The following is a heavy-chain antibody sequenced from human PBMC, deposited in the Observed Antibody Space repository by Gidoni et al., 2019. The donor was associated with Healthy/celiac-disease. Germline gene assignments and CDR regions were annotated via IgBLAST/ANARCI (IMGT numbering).Heavy chain of an antibody. J-gene: IGHJ4*02. CDR1: GFTFSSYG. D-gene: IGHD5-12*01. CDR2: IWYDGSNK. CDR3: ARDFEATIGYFDY. Sequence: QVQLVESGGGVVQPGRSLRLSCAASGFTFSSYGMHWVRQAPGKGLEWVAVIWYDGSNKYYADSVKGRLTISRDNSKNTLYLQMNSLRAEDTAVYYCARDFEATIGYFDYWGQGTLVTVSS. V-gene: IGHV3-33*01.